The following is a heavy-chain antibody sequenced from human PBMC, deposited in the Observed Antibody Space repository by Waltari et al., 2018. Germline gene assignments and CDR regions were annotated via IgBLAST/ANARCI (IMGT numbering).Heavy chain of an antibody. V-gene: IGHV3-48*01. CDR2: ISSSTSNI. CDR1: GFTFSSYS. J-gene: IGHJ4*02. D-gene: IGHD4-17*01. Sequence: EVQLVESGGGLVQPGGSLRLSCAASGFTFSSYSMNWVRQAPGKGLEWVSYISSSTSNIYYADSVKGRFTISRDNAKNSLSLQMNSLRAEDTAVYYCARDLYGDYAIDYWGQGTLVTVSS. CDR3: ARDLYGDYAIDY.